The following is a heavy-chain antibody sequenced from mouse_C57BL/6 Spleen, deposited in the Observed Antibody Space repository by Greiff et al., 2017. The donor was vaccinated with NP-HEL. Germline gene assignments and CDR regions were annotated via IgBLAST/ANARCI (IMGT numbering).Heavy chain of an antibody. D-gene: IGHD2-5*01. J-gene: IGHJ4*01. CDR2: ISSGSSTI. V-gene: IGHV5-17*01. Sequence: EVKLVESGGGLVKPGGSLTLSCAASGFTFSDYGMHWVRQAPEKGLEWVAYISSGSSTIYYADTVKGRFTISRDNAKNTLFLQMTSLRSEDTAMYYCARRSNYPFYAMDYWGQGTSVTVAS. CDR1: GFTFSDYG. CDR3: ARRSNYPFYAMDY.